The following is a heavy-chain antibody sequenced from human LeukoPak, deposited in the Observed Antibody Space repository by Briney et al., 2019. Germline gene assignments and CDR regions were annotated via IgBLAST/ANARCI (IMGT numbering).Heavy chain of an antibody. CDR3: ARARSWGSSSPGGAYGMDV. Sequence: PGGSLRLSCTASGFTFSGYNMKWVRQAPGKGLEWVSHISGTSKTINYADPVKGRFTISRDNAKNSLYLQMNSLRAEDTAVYYCARARSWGSSSPGGAYGMDVWGQGTTVIVSS. D-gene: IGHD6-6*01. CDR1: GFTFSGYN. CDR2: ISGTSKTI. V-gene: IGHV3-48*01. J-gene: IGHJ6*02.